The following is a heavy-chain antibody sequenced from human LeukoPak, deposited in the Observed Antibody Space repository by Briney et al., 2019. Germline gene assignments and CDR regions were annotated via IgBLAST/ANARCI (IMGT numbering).Heavy chain of an antibody. CDR2: INHSGST. J-gene: IGHJ4*02. D-gene: IGHD3-22*01. CDR3: ARGRFSPWKYYYDSSGYYYVFDY. CDR1: GGSFSGYY. V-gene: IGHV4-34*01. Sequence: SETLSLTCAVYGGSFSGYYWSWIRQPPGKGLEWIGEINHSGSTNYNPSLKSRVTISVDTSKNQFSLKLSSVTAADTAVYYCARGRFSPWKYYYDSSGYYYVFDYWGQGTLVTVSS.